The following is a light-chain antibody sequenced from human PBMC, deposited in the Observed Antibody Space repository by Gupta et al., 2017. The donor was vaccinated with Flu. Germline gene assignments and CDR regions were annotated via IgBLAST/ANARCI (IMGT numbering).Light chain of an antibody. CDR1: QSVGNT. CDR3: QQYNNWPLT. Sequence: EIVMTQSPATLSVSPGERATLSCRASQSVGNTLAWYQQKPGQAPRLLIYGASTRATGIPARFSCSGSGTEFTLTISGLQSEDFAVYYCQQYNNWPLTFGGGTKVELK. CDR2: GAS. V-gene: IGKV3-15*01. J-gene: IGKJ4*01.